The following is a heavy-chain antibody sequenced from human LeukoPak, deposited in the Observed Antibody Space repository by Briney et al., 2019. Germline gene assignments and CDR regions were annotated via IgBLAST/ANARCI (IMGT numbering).Heavy chain of an antibody. Sequence: SETLSLTCTVSGGSISSYYWSWIRQPPGKGLEWIGYIYYSGSTNYNPSLKSRVTISVDTSKNQFSLKLSSVTAADTAVYYCARNAVAGRHFDYWGQGTLVTVSS. V-gene: IGHV4-59*01. CDR1: GGSISSYY. CDR3: ARNAVAGRHFDY. D-gene: IGHD6-19*01. CDR2: IYYSGST. J-gene: IGHJ4*02.